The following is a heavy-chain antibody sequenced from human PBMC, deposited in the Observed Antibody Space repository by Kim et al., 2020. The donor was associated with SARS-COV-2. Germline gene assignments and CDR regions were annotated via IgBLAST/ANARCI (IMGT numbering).Heavy chain of an antibody. CDR2: IKSDGSSK. CDR1: EFTFSNYW. V-gene: IGHV3-74*01. CDR3: ARELKIDPSSPRQYDALDM. Sequence: GGSLRLSCAASEFTFSNYWMHWVRQMPGQGLEWVSRIKSDGSSKDYADSVKGRFRITRDNAWKKMYLEMNGLRVEDTAVYYCARELKIDPSSPRQYDALDMWGQGTMVTVSS. D-gene: IGHD4-4*01. J-gene: IGHJ3*02.